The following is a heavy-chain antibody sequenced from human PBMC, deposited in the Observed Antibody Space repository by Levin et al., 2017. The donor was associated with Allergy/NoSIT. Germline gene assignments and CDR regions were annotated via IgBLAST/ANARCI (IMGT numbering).Heavy chain of an antibody. CDR3: ARGSSGWSSAFDY. CDR1: GFTVSSNY. D-gene: IGHD6-19*01. J-gene: IGHJ4*02. V-gene: IGHV3-53*01. Sequence: SGESLKISCAASGFTVSSNYMSWVRQAPGKGLEWVSVIYSGGSTYYADSVKGRFTISRDNSKNTLYLQMNSLRAEDTAVYYCARGSSGWSSAFDYWGQGTLVTVSS. CDR2: IYSGGST.